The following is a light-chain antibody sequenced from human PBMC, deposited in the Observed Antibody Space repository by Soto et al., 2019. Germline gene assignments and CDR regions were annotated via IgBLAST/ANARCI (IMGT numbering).Light chain of an antibody. CDR1: QSVSSSY. CDR2: CAS. J-gene: IGKJ1*01. Sequence: EVALSQSPGTMSLSPGERATLSCRASQSVSSSYLAWYQQKPGQAPTLLIYCASSRATGIPDRFSGSGSGTDFTLTISRLEPEDVAVYYCQQYCSSPSWTFGQGTKVDIK. CDR3: QQYCSSPSWT. V-gene: IGKV3-20*01.